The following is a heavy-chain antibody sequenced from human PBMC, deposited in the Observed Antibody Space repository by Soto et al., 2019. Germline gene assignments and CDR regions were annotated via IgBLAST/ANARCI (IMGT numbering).Heavy chain of an antibody. Sequence: SETLSLTCAVYGGSFSGYYWSWIRQPPGKGLEWIGEINHSGSTNYNPSLKSRVTISVDTSKNQFSLKLSSVTAADTAVYYCARGPPITMVRGVIGRDYYYYYGMDVWGQGTTVTVSS. J-gene: IGHJ6*02. CDR1: GGSFSGYY. D-gene: IGHD3-10*01. CDR2: INHSGST. CDR3: ARGPPITMVRGVIGRDYYYYYGMDV. V-gene: IGHV4-34*01.